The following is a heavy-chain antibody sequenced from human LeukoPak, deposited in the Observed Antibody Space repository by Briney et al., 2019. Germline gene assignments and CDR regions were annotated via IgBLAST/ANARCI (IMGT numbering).Heavy chain of an antibody. Sequence: GASVKVSCKASGYIFTCYGIGWVRQAPGKGLEWMGCISAYNGNTNNAQKLQGRVTMTTDTSTSTAYMELRCLRSDDTAVYYCARDLRLVYYWGKGTLATVST. CDR1: GYIFTCYG. D-gene: IGHD2-21*01. CDR3: ARDLRLVYY. V-gene: IGHV1-18*01. J-gene: IGHJ4*02. CDR2: ISAYNGNT.